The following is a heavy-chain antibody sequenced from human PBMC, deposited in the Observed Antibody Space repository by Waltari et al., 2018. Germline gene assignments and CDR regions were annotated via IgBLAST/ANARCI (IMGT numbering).Heavy chain of an antibody. Sequence: QVQLVESGGGVVQPGGSLRLSCAASGFTFSSYGMHWVRQAPGKGLEWVAFIRYDGSNKYYADSVKGRFTISRVNSKNTLYLQMNSLRAEDTAVYYCAKDRVTTLDYWGQGTLVTVSS. V-gene: IGHV3-30*02. CDR2: IRYDGSNK. J-gene: IGHJ4*02. CDR1: GFTFSSYG. D-gene: IGHD4-17*01. CDR3: AKDRVTTLDY.